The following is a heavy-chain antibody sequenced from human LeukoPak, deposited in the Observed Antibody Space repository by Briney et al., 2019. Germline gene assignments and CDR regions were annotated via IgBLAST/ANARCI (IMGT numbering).Heavy chain of an antibody. CDR1: GGTFSSYA. V-gene: IGHV1-69*05. J-gene: IGHJ3*02. D-gene: IGHD5-18*01. Sequence: GASVKVSCKASGGTFSSYAISWVRRAPGQGLGWMGRIIPIFGTANYAQKFQGRVTITTDESTSTAYMELSSLRSEDTAVYYCARDPRDTAMVVDAFDIWGQGTMVTVSS. CDR3: ARDPRDTAMVVDAFDI. CDR2: IIPIFGTA.